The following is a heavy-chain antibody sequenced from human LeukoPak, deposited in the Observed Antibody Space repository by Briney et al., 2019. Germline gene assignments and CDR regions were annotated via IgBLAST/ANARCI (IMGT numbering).Heavy chain of an antibody. V-gene: IGHV4-61*09. CDR2: IKTSGTT. CDR3: ARGGVTGTTNWFDP. CDR1: GGSITSGTYY. Sequence: KPSETLSLTCTVSGGSITSGTYYWTWIRQPAGKALEWVGYIKTSGTTDYNPSLKSRVAISVDTSKNQFSLKMSSVTAADTAVYYCARGGVTGTTNWFDPWGQGIQVTVSS. J-gene: IGHJ5*02. D-gene: IGHD1-7*01.